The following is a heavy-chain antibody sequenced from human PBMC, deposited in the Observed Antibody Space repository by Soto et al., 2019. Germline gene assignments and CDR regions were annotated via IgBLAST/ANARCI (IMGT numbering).Heavy chain of an antibody. V-gene: IGHV3-23*01. Sequence: GGSLRLSCAASGFTFSSYDMSWVRQAPGKGLEWVSAISGRGDRTNYADSVKGRFTISRDNSKNTLYLQMNSLRAEDTAVYYCAIVSWRDYGCWGQGTLVTVSS. D-gene: IGHD4-17*01. CDR1: GFTFSSYD. CDR2: ISGRGDRT. J-gene: IGHJ4*02. CDR3: AIVSWRDYGC.